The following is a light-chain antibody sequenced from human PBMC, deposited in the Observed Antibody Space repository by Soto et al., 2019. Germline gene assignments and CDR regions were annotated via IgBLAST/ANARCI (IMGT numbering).Light chain of an antibody. V-gene: IGKV1-33*01. CDR2: DAS. CDR3: QQYDHLPRT. Sequence: DIQMIQSPSSLSASVGDRVTITCQASQEISNYLNWYQQKPGKAPKLLIYDASNLARGVPSRFSGRGSGIDFTFTISSLQPEDFATYYCQQYDHLPRTFGRGTKVEIK. CDR1: QEISNY. J-gene: IGKJ1*01.